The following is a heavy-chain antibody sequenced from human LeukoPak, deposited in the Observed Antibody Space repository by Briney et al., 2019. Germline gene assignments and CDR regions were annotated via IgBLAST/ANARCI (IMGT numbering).Heavy chain of an antibody. Sequence: SETLSLTCTVSGGSISSGGYYWSWIRQHPGKGLEWIGYIYYSGSTYYNPSLKSRVTISVDTSKNQFSLKLSSVTAADTAVYYCARVISYYDYVWGSYRPHYFDYWGQGTLVTVSS. CDR3: ARVISYYDYVWGSYRPHYFDY. J-gene: IGHJ4*02. V-gene: IGHV4-31*03. D-gene: IGHD3-16*02. CDR2: IYYSGST. CDR1: GGSISSGGYY.